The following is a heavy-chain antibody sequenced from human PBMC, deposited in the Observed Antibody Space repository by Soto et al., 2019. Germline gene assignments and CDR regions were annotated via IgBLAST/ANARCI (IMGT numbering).Heavy chain of an antibody. CDR1: GFTFSSYW. Sequence: LRLSCAASGFTFSSYWMSWVRQAPGKGLEWVANIKQDGSEKYYVDSVKGRFTISRDNAKNSLYLQMNSLRAEDTAVYYCAREGLVDIVATTDAFDIWGQGTMVTVSS. CDR3: AREGLVDIVATTDAFDI. CDR2: IKQDGSEK. D-gene: IGHD5-12*01. J-gene: IGHJ3*02. V-gene: IGHV3-7*01.